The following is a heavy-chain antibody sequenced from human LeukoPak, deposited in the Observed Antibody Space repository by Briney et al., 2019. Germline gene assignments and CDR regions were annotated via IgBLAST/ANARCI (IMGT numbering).Heavy chain of an antibody. Sequence: ASVKVSCKTSGYTFTVHSMYWVRQAPGQGLEWMGWINPNTGGTNYAQKFQGRVTMTRDTSSSTAYMELTRLTSDDTAVYYCARRLSSGWYVIDYWGQGTLVTVSS. V-gene: IGHV1-2*02. CDR1: GYTFTVHS. D-gene: IGHD6-19*01. J-gene: IGHJ4*02. CDR2: INPNTGGT. CDR3: ARRLSSGWYVIDY.